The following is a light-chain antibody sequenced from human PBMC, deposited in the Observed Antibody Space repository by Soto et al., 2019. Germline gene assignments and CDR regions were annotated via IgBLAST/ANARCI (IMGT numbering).Light chain of an antibody. V-gene: IGKV3-15*01. CDR2: GAL. Sequence: EVVMTQSPATLSVAPWERATLSCRASQSIGDYLAWYQHKPGQAPRLLIYGALTRATGIPARFAGSGSETDFTLTISSLQSEDFAIYYCQQYSSWVVTFGQGTRLEIK. J-gene: IGKJ5*01. CDR1: QSIGDY. CDR3: QQYSSWVVT.